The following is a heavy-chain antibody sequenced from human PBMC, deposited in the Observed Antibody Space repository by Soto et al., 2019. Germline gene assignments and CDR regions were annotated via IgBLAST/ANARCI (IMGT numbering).Heavy chain of an antibody. CDR2: SRNKLYSYTT. Sequence: EVQVVDSGGDLVQPGGSLRLSCVGSGFIFSDYFMDWVRQAPGKGLEWVARSRNKLYSYTTEYAACVKGRFTISRDDSQNSLYLQLNSLKTEDTAVYYCAVDIVGTGSYWGQGTLVTVSS. D-gene: IGHD5-12*01. V-gene: IGHV3-72*01. J-gene: IGHJ4*02. CDR1: GFIFSDYF. CDR3: AVDIVGTGSY.